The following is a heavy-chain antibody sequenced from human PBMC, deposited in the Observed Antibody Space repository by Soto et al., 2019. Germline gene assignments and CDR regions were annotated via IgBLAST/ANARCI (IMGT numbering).Heavy chain of an antibody. V-gene: IGHV4-34*01. CDR3: ARGSLGSSSSMLGY. CDR1: GGSFSGYY. CDR2: INHSGST. J-gene: IGHJ4*02. D-gene: IGHD6-6*01. Sequence: QVQLQQWGAGLLKPSETLSLTCAVYGGSFSGYYWSWIRQPPGKGLEWIGEINHSGSTNCNPSLKSRVTISVDTSKNQFSLKLSSVTAADTAVYYCARGSLGSSSSMLGYWGQGTLVTVSS.